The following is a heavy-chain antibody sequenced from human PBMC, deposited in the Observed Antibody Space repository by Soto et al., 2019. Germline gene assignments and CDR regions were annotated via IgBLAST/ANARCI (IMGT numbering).Heavy chain of an antibody. V-gene: IGHV3-48*03. J-gene: IGHJ6*02. CDR3: ARSEDYYYGMDV. CDR2: ITSRGSAI. Sequence: GGSLRLSCAASGFTFSSYERNWVRRAPGKGLEWVSFITSRGSAIYYADSVKGRFTISRDNAKNSLYLQMNSLRAEDTAVYYCARSEDYYYGMDVWGQGTTVTVSS. CDR1: GFTFSSYE.